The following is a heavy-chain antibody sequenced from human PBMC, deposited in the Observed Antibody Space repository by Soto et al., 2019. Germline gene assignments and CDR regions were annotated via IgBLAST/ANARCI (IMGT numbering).Heavy chain of an antibody. CDR1: GGSINNYY. CDR2: IYYSGTT. J-gene: IGHJ4*02. D-gene: IGHD3-10*01. Sequence: QVQLQESGPGLVKPAETLSLSCTVSGGSINNYYWSWIRQPPGKGLEWIGYIYYSGTTSYNPSLNSRVTLSVARSKNQFSLKVNSVTAADTAVYYCARDSYYGSGATVVAYWGQGTLVTVSS. V-gene: IGHV4-59*01. CDR3: ARDSYYGSGATVVAY.